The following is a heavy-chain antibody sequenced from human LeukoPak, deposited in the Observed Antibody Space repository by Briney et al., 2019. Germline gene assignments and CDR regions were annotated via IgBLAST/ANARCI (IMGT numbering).Heavy chain of an antibody. J-gene: IGHJ6*03. CDR3: ASYYDYWSGYKPDYMDV. D-gene: IGHD3-3*01. V-gene: IGHV3-48*04. CDR1: GFSFSLYT. CDR2: ISSSGVTT. Sequence: AGGSLRLSCAAYGFSFSLYTMNWVRQAPGKGLEWVSFISSSGVTTEYAESVKGRFTISRDNTKKSLFLQMNNLSAEDTAVYYCASYYDYWSGYKPDYMDVWGKGTTVIVPS.